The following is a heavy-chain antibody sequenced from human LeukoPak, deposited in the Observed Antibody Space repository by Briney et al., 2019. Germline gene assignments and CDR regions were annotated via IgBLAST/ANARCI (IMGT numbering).Heavy chain of an antibody. CDR1: GGSISSSSYY. J-gene: IGHJ4*02. CDR2: IYYSGST. D-gene: IGHD2-21*02. Sequence: SETLSLTCTVSGGSISSSSYYWGWIRQPPGKGLEWIGSIYYSGSTYYNPSLKSRVTISVDTSKNQFSLKLSSVTAADTAVYYRARVEVVVTANFDYWGQGTLVTVSS. CDR3: ARVEVVVTANFDY. V-gene: IGHV4-39*01.